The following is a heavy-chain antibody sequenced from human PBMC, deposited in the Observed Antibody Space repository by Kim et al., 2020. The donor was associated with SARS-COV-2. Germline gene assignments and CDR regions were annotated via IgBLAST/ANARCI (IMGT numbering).Heavy chain of an antibody. D-gene: IGHD3-9*01. V-gene: IGHV1-18*01. CDR3: ARAWLGLRYFDLTPLNYYYYGMDV. CDR2: ISAYNGNT. Sequence: ASVKVSCKASGYTFTSYGISWVRQAPGQGLEWMGWISAYNGNTNYAQKLQGRVTMTTDTPTSAAYMELRSLRSDDTAVYYCARAWLGLRYFDLTPLNYYYYGMDVWGQGPTVTVSS. CDR1: GYTFTSYG. J-gene: IGHJ6*02.